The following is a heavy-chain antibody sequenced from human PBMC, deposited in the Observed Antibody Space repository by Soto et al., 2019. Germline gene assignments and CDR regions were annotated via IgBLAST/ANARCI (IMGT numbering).Heavy chain of an antibody. CDR1: GGTFSSYA. CDR3: AHVDFSSGWYGDDY. J-gene: IGHJ4*02. Sequence: ASVKVSCKASGGTFSSYAISWVRQAPGQGLEWMGGIIPIFGTANYAQKFQGRVTITADESTSTAYMELSSLRSEDTAVYYCAHVDFSSGWYGDDYWGQGTLVTVSS. CDR2: IIPIFGTA. V-gene: IGHV1-69*13. D-gene: IGHD6-19*01.